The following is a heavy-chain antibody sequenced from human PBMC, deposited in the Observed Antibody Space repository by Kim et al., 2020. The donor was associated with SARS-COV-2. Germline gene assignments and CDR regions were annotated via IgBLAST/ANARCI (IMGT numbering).Heavy chain of an antibody. J-gene: IGHJ5*02. V-gene: IGHV3-48*03. Sequence: TLYDADSVKGRFTISRDNAENSLYLQMDSLSVEDTAVYYCARDPHSGYRSWGQGILVIVSS. CDR3: ARDPHSGYRS. CDR2: TL. D-gene: IGHD5-18*01.